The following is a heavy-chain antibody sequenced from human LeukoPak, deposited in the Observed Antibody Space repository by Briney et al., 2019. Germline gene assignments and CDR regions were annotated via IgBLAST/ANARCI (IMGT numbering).Heavy chain of an antibody. CDR1: GGSISSYY. CDR3: ARYDSSANDAFDI. D-gene: IGHD3-22*01. J-gene: IGHJ3*02. Sequence: PSETLSLTCTVSGGSISSYYWSWIRQPAGKGLEWIGRIYTSGSTSYNPSLKSRVTMSVDTSKNQFSLKLSSVTVADTAVYYCARYDSSANDAFDIWGQGTMVTVSS. CDR2: IYTSGST. V-gene: IGHV4-4*07.